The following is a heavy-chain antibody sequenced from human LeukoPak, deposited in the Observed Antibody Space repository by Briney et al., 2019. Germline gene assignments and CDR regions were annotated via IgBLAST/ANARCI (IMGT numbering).Heavy chain of an antibody. V-gene: IGHV4-59*01. Sequence: SETLSLTCTVSGGSISSYYWSWIRQPPGKGLEWIGYIYYSGSTNYNPSLKSRVTISVDTSKNQFSLKLSSVTAADTAVYYCARGTLRGYSGYDTKFDYWGQGTLVTVSS. CDR2: IYYSGST. J-gene: IGHJ4*02. D-gene: IGHD5-12*01. CDR1: GGSISSYY. CDR3: ARGTLRGYSGYDTKFDY.